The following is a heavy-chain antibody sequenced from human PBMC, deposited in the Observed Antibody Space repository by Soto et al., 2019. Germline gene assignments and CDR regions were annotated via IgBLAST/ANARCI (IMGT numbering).Heavy chain of an antibody. D-gene: IGHD3-22*01. CDR2: MNCNSGNT. CDR3: ARGPWDDSSTYRIEY. V-gene: IGHV1-8*01. J-gene: IGHJ4*02. Sequence: QVQLVQSGAKVKKPGASVRVSCKASGYTFTNYDINWVRQAPGQGLEWMGWMNCNSGNTGYAQKFQGRVTMTRNTSVTTAYIDLSSLRSEDTAVYYCARGPWDDSSTYRIEYWGQGTLVTVSS. CDR1: GYTFTNYD.